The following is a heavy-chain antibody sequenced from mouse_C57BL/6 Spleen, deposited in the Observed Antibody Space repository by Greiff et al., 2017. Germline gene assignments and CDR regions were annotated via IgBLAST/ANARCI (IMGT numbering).Heavy chain of an antibody. D-gene: IGHD2-2*01. V-gene: IGHV1-64*01. CDR3: ARGYYGYGDWYFDV. CDR1: GYTFTSYW. CDR2: IHPNSGST. J-gene: IGHJ1*03. Sequence: VQLQQPGAELVKPGASVKLSCKASGYTFTSYWMHWVKQRPGQGLEWIGMIHPNSGSTNYNEKFKSKATLTVDKSSSTAYMQLSSLTSEDSAGYYCARGYYGYGDWYFDVWGTGTTVTVSS.